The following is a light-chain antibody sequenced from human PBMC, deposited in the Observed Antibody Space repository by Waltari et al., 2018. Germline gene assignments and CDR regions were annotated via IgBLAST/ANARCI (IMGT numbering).Light chain of an antibody. CDR1: QSISSY. Sequence: IVLTQSPATLSLSPGERATLSCRASQSISSYLAWYQQKPGQAPRLLICDGANRATGIPARFRGSGSKTDFTLTIASLEPEDSAVYYCQQSYNWPRTFGQGTKVEIK. V-gene: IGKV3-11*01. CDR2: DGA. J-gene: IGKJ1*01. CDR3: QQSYNWPRT.